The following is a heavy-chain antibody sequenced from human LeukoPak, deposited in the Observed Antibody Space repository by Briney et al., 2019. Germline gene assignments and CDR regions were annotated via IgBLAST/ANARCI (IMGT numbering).Heavy chain of an antibody. CDR1: GFILSSYW. V-gene: IGHV3-7*01. J-gene: IGHJ4*02. D-gene: IGHD6-6*01. CDR3: ATGKYSSSSSGFDY. CDR2: IKQDGSEK. Sequence: PGGSLRLSCEVSGFILSSYWMSWVRQAPGKGLEWVANIKQDGSEKYYVDSVKGRFTISRDNAKNSLYLQMNSLKAEDTAVYYCATGKYSSSSSGFDYRGQGTLVTVSS.